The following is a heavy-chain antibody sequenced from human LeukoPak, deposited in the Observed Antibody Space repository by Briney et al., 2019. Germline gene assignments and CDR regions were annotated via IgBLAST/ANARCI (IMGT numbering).Heavy chain of an antibody. D-gene: IGHD1-7*01. J-gene: IGHJ5*02. V-gene: IGHV1-69*01. Sequence: GSLVKVSCKASGGTFSSYAISWVRQAPGQGLEWMGGIIPIFGTANYAQKFQGRVTITADESTSTAYMELSSLRSEDTAVYYCARGNWNFHWFDPWGQGTLVTVSS. CDR1: GGTFSSYA. CDR2: IIPIFGTA. CDR3: ARGNWNFHWFDP.